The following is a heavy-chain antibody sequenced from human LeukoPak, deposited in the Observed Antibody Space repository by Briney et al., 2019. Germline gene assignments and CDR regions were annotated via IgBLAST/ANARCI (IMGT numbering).Heavy chain of an antibody. J-gene: IGHJ4*02. Sequence: GASVKVSCKASGYTFTSYDINWVRQATGQGLEWMGWMNPNSGNTGYAQKFQGRVTMTRNTSISTAYMELSSLRSEDTAVYYCARGAEGVFFGQQQLELYYFDYWGQGTLVTVSS. CDR1: GYTFTSYD. V-gene: IGHV1-8*01. CDR2: MNPNSGNT. CDR3: ARGAEGVFFGQQQLELYYFDY. D-gene: IGHD6-13*01.